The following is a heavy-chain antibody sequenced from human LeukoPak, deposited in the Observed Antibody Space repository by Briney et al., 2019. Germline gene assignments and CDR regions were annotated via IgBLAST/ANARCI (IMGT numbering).Heavy chain of an antibody. V-gene: IGHV1-18*01. J-gene: IGHJ4*02. CDR1: GYTFTSYG. CDR3: ARDSRYYDFWSGYFRDDY. D-gene: IGHD3-3*01. Sequence: ASVKVSCKASGYTFTSYGISWVRQAPGQGLEWMGWISAYNGNTNYAQKLQGRVTMTTDTSTSTAYMELRSLRSDDTAVYYCARDSRYYDFWSGYFRDDYWGQGTLVTVSS. CDR2: ISAYNGNT.